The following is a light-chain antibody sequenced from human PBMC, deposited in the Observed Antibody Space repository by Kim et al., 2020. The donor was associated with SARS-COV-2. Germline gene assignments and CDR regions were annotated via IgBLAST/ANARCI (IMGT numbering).Light chain of an antibody. CDR2: AAS. V-gene: IGKV1-39*01. CDR3: QQSYSTPLT. J-gene: IGKJ4*01. CDR1: QSIRSY. Sequence: ASVGDRVTITCRASQSIRSYLNWYQQKPGKAPKLLIYAASSLQSGVPSRFSGRGSGTDFTLTISSLQPEDFATYYCQQSYSTPLTFGGGTKVDIK.